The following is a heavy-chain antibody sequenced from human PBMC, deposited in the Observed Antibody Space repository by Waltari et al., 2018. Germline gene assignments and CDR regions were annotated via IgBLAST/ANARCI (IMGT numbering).Heavy chain of an antibody. Sequence: QGQLVESGGGVGPPGGSLRLSCVASKFAFRTYSLHWVRQAPGKGLEWVALITYNGDQTHYGDSVKGRVTISRDNSKNTLYLQMNSLRAEDTAVYYCAKDPTEWSGSMDVWGKGTTVTVSS. J-gene: IGHJ6*03. D-gene: IGHD3-10*01. CDR1: KFAFRTYS. CDR2: ITYNGDQT. V-gene: IGHV3-30*04. CDR3: AKDPTEWSGSMDV.